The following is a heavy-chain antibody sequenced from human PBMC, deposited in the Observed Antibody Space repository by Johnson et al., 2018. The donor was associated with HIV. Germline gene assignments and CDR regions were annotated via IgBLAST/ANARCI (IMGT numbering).Heavy chain of an antibody. CDR1: GFTFSSYG. CDR3: AKDRYGGSYPDAFDI. J-gene: IGHJ3*02. Sequence: VQLVESGGGVVQPGRSLRLSCAASGFTFSSYGIHWVRQAPGKGLEWVAVISYDGSNKYYADSVKGRFTISRDNSKKTLYLQMNSLRTEDTAVYFCAKDRYGGSYPDAFDIWGQGTMVTVSS. V-gene: IGHV3-30*18. D-gene: IGHD1-26*01. CDR2: ISYDGSNK.